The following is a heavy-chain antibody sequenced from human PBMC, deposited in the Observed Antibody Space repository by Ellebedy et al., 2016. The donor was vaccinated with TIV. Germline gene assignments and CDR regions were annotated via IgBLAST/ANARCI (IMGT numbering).Heavy chain of an antibody. CDR1: GFTFSSYA. V-gene: IGHV3-30-3*01. Sequence: GESLKISCAASGFTFSSYAMHWVRQAPGKGLEWVAVISYDGSNKYYADSVKGRFTISRDNSKNTLYLQMNSLRAEDTAVYYCAKESYGGIAVAGYWGQGTLVTVSS. CDR3: AKESYGGIAVAGY. D-gene: IGHD6-19*01. CDR2: ISYDGSNK. J-gene: IGHJ4*02.